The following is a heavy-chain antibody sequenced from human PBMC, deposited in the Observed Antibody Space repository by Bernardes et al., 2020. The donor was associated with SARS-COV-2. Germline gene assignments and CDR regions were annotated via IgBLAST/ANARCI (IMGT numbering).Heavy chain of an antibody. Sequence: SGPTLVKPTQTLTLTCSFSGFSLTTTGVGVGWIRQPPGKALEWLALIYWSDDKRYSPSLKTRLTIIKDTAKNQVVLTMTNMDPVDTGTYYCAHRPPFVRGNRFSGRSPRAPSAPHFDSWGQGTQVTVSS. J-gene: IGHJ4*02. D-gene: IGHD3-10*02. V-gene: IGHV2-5*01. CDR1: GFSLTTTGVG. CDR3: AHRPPFVRGNRFSGRSPRAPSAPHFDS. CDR2: IYWSDDK.